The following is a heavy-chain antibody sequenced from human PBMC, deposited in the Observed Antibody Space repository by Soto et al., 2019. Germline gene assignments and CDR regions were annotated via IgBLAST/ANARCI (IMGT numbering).Heavy chain of an antibody. D-gene: IGHD3-9*01. CDR2: ISSSSSYI. CDR1: GFTFSSYS. J-gene: IGHJ6*02. V-gene: IGHV3-21*01. CDR3: ARDPHYDILTGYPGMDV. Sequence: GGSLRLSCAASGFTFSSYSMNWVRQAPGKGLEWVSSISSSSSYIYYADSVKGRFTISRDNAKNSLYLQMNSLRAEDTAVYYCARDPHYDILTGYPGMDVWGQGTTVTVSS.